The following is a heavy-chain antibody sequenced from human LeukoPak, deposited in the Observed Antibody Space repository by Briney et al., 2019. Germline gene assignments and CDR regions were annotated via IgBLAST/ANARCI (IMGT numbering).Heavy chain of an antibody. J-gene: IGHJ4*02. CDR3: ARRGRGSRNKEPDY. CDR2: IYYTGDT. D-gene: IGHD2-15*01. CDR1: GGSIGSSGYY. Sequence: SETLSLTCTVSGGSIGSSGYYWGWIRQPPGKGLEWIGSIYYTGDTYYNPSLKSRLTISIDTSKNQFSLKLSSVTAADTAVYYCARRGRGSRNKEPDYRGQGTLVTVSS. V-gene: IGHV4-39*01.